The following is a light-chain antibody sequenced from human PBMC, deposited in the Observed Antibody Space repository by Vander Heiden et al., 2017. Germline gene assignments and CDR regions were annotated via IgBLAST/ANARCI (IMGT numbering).Light chain of an antibody. Sequence: DIVMTQSPLSLTVTPGGPASISCRSSLSLLHSNGYNYLDCYLQKPGRSPQLLIYLVSNRVAGVPDRFSGSGSVTDFTLKIIRVEVEDVVVYCFSQALQAPFTFGHGTKVDIK. CDR1: LSLLHSNGYNY. V-gene: IGKV2-28*01. CDR3: SQALQAPFT. J-gene: IGKJ3*01. CDR2: LVS.